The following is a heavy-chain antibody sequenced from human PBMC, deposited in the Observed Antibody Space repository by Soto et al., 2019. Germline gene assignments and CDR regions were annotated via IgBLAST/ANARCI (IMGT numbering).Heavy chain of an antibody. V-gene: IGHV3-23*01. D-gene: IGHD6-13*01. CDR2: IRGSGAGT. CDR3: AKGFGISWQYYFDY. Sequence: EVQLLESGGGLPQPGGSLRLSCAASGFTFNPYAMNWVRQAPGKGLEWVSTIRGSGAGTYYADSVKGRFTISRDNSKNTLYLQMNSLRAEDTAVYFCAKGFGISWQYYFDYWGQGTLVTVSS. CDR1: GFTFNPYA. J-gene: IGHJ4*02.